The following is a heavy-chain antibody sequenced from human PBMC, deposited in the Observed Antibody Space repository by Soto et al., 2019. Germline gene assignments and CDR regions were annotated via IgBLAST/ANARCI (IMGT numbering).Heavy chain of an antibody. CDR2: ISAYNGNT. V-gene: IGHV1-18*01. CDR3: ASIKYDILTGYPEYFQH. Sequence: GASVKVSCKASGYTFTSYGISWVRQAPGQGLEWMGWISAYNGNTNYAQKLQGRVTMTTDTSTSTAYMELRSLRSDDTAVYYCASIKYDILTGYPEYFQHWGQGTLVTVSS. D-gene: IGHD3-9*01. J-gene: IGHJ1*01. CDR1: GYTFTSYG.